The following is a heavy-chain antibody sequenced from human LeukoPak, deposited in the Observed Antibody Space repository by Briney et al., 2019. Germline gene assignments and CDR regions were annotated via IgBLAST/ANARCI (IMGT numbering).Heavy chain of an antibody. CDR1: GFTFSSYD. CDR3: ARGLAAAGPLTFDD. CDR2: IGTAGDA. V-gene: IGHV3-13*01. J-gene: IGHJ4*02. Sequence: GGPLGLSCAASGFTFSSYDMHWVRQATGKALEWVSGIGTAGDAHYPGSVKGRFTISRENAKNSLYLQMNSLRAGDTAVYYCARGLAAAGPLTFDDWGQGTLVTVSS. D-gene: IGHD6-13*01.